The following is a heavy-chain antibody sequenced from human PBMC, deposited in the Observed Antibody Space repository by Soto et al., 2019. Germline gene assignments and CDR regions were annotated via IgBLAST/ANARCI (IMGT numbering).Heavy chain of an antibody. V-gene: IGHV1-18*01. CDR3: ARGVVVVPAATDTYYYYYGMDV. D-gene: IGHD2-2*01. CDR2: ISAYNGNT. CDR1: GYTLTRYG. J-gene: IGHJ6*02. Sequence: ASVKVSCKASGYTLTRYGISWVRQAPGQGLEWMGWISAYNGNTNYAQKLQGRVTMTTDTSTSTAYMELRSLRSDDTAVYYCARGVVVVPAATDTYYYYYGMDVWGQGTTVTVSS.